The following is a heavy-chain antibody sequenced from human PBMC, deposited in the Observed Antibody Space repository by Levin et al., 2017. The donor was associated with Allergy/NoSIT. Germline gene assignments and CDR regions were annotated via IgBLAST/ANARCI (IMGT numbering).Heavy chain of an antibody. Sequence: GESLKISCKASGYTFASYYIHWVRQAPGQGLDWMGWISPNSGDTNIAPRFQGRVTMTRDTSISTAFMELNGLRADDTAVYYCARGSSGYYRIDYWGQGTRVTVSS. J-gene: IGHJ4*02. CDR3: ARGSSGYYRIDY. CDR1: GYTFASYY. CDR2: ISPNSGDT. D-gene: IGHD6-19*01. V-gene: IGHV1-2*02.